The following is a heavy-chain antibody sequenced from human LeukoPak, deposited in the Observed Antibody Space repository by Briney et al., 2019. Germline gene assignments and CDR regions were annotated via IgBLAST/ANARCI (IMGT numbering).Heavy chain of an antibody. D-gene: IGHD6-13*01. Sequence: ASVKVSCKASGYTFSAYDVHWVRQATGQGLEWMGWMNPNSGNTGYAQKFQGRVTMTRNTSISTAYMELSSLRSEDTAVYYCARGLGSSWYPYWGQGTLVTVSS. V-gene: IGHV1-8*02. CDR2: MNPNSGNT. J-gene: IGHJ4*02. CDR3: ARGLGSSWYPY. CDR1: GYTFSAYD.